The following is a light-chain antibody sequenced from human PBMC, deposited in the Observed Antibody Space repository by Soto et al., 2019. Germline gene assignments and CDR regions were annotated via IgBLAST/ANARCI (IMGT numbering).Light chain of an antibody. CDR2: QDS. CDR3: QAWDSSTGGVV. V-gene: IGLV3-1*01. J-gene: IGLJ2*01. Sequence: SYELTQPPSVSVSPGQTASITCSGDKLGDKYACWYQQKPGQPPVLVIYQDSKRPSGIPERFSGSNSGNTATLTISGTQAMDEADYYCQAWDSSTGGVVFGGGTKVTVL. CDR1: KLGDKY.